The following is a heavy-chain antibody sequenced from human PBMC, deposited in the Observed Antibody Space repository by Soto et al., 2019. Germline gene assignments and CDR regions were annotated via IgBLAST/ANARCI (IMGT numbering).Heavy chain of an antibody. CDR2: MNPNSGNT. D-gene: IGHD3-22*01. Sequence: ASVKVSCNASGYTFTSYDINLVRQATGQGPEWMGWMNPNSGNTGYAQKFQGRVTMTRNTSISTAYMELSSLRSEDTAVYYCVRGYDSSGYYDAFDIWGQGTMVTVSS. CDR1: GYTFTSYD. J-gene: IGHJ3*02. V-gene: IGHV1-8*01. CDR3: VRGYDSSGYYDAFDI.